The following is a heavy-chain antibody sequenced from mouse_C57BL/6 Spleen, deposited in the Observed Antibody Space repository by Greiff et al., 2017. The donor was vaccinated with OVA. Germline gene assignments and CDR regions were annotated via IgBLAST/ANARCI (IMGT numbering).Heavy chain of an antibody. Sequence: QVQLQQSGPELVKPGASVKISCKASGYAFSSSWMNWVKQRPGKGLEWIGRIYPGDGDTNYNGKFKGKATLTADKSSSTAYMQLSSLTSEDSAVYFCARRGGVYAMDYWGQGTSVTVSS. CDR2: IYPGDGDT. CDR1: GYAFSSSW. CDR3: ARRGGVYAMDY. J-gene: IGHJ4*01. V-gene: IGHV1-82*01.